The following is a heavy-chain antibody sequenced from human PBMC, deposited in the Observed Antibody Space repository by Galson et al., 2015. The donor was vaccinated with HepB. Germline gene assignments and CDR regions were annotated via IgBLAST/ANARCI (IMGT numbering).Heavy chain of an antibody. V-gene: IGHV1-18*04. CDR1: GYIFSSYG. CDR3: AREGRIAVAGLTYYYYGMDV. Sequence: SVKVSCKASGYIFSSYGISWVRQAPGQGLEWMGWISAYNDNTNFAQMLQGRVTMTTDTSTSTAYMELRSLRSDDTAVYYCAREGRIAVAGLTYYYYGMDVWGQGTTVTVSS. J-gene: IGHJ6*02. D-gene: IGHD6-19*01. CDR2: ISAYNDNT.